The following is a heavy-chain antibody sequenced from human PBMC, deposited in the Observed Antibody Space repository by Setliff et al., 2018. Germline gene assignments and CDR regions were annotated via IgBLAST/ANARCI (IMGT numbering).Heavy chain of an antibody. Sequence: SETLSLTCTVSGASITTSNSYWGWIRQPPGKGLEWIAHIYYSGNTFYNPSLGSRLTISGDTSKNQFSLKLSSVTAADTAVYFCARGYYNFLSGYYTPYYFDYWGQGTLVTVSS. CDR2: IYYSGNT. CDR3: ARGYYNFLSGYYTPYYFDY. CDR1: GASITTSNSY. J-gene: IGHJ4*02. V-gene: IGHV4-39*07. D-gene: IGHD3-3*01.